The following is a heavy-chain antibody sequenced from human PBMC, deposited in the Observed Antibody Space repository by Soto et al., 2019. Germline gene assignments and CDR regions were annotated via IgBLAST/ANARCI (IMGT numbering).Heavy chain of an antibody. CDR2: MNPNSANT. CDR1: GYACTSYD. V-gene: IGHV1-8*01. Sequence: QVQLVQYGAEVKKPGASVKVSCKASGYACTSYDINWVRQANGQGLEWMGWMNPNSANTGYAQKFQRRVTMTRNTSISTAYMELSSLRSEDTAVYHCAREGVRGMDVWGQGTTVTVSS. CDR3: AREGVRGMDV. D-gene: IGHD3-16*01. J-gene: IGHJ6*02.